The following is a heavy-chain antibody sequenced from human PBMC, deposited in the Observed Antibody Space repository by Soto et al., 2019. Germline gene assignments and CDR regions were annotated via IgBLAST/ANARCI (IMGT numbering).Heavy chain of an antibody. CDR3: ATGYCSSTSCLNYYYYGMDV. CDR2: ISGSGGST. J-gene: IGHJ6*02. V-gene: IGHV3-23*01. CDR1: GFTFSSYA. D-gene: IGHD2-2*01. Sequence: GGSLRLSCAASGFTFSSYAMSWVRQAPGKGLEWVSAISGSGGSTYYADSVKGRFTISRDNSKNTLYLQMNSLRAEDTAVYYCATGYCSSTSCLNYYYYGMDVWGQGTTVTVSS.